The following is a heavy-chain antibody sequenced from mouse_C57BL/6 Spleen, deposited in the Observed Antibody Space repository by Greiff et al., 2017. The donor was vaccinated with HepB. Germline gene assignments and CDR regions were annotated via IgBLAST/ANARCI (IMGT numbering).Heavy chain of an antibody. V-gene: IGHV1-62-2*01. CDR2: FYPGSGSI. CDR1: GYTFTEYT. J-gene: IGHJ2*01. Sequence: VQGVESGAELVKPGASVKLSCKASGYTFTEYTIHWVKQRSGQGLEWIGWFYPGSGSIKYNEKFKDKATLTADKSSSTVYMELSRLTSEDSAVYFCARHEEKAPYDYDGRGYFDYWGQGTTLTVSS. D-gene: IGHD2-4*01. CDR3: ARHEEKAPYDYDGRGYFDY.